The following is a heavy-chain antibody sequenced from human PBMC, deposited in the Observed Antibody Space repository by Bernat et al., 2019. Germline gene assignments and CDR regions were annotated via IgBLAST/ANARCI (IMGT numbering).Heavy chain of an antibody. CDR1: GFTFSSYG. D-gene: IGHD1-1*01. V-gene: IGHV3-30*18. J-gene: IGHJ4*02. Sequence: QVQLVESGGGVVQPGRSLRLSCAASGFTFSSYGMHWVRQAPGKGLEWVAVISYDGSNKYYADSAKGRFTISRDNSKNTLYLQMNSLRAEDTAVYYCAKDHGGKTGAFDYWGQGTLVTVSS. CDR3: AKDHGGKTGAFDY. CDR2: ISYDGSNK.